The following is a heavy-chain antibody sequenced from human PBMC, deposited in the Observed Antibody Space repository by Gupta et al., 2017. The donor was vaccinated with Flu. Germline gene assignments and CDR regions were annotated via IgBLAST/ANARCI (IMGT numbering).Heavy chain of an antibody. D-gene: IGHD4-23*01. V-gene: IGHV5-51*03. CDR2: SYPDDSDT. CDR3: ATYGGNGRSTFDI. Sequence: EVQLVQSGAEVKKPGESLKIFCKGSGYSFTSYWIGWVRQMPGKGLEWMGISYPDDSDTRYSPSVQGQVTISADKSISTAYLQWSRLKASDTAMYYYATYGGNGRSTFDIWGQGTMVTVSS. CDR1: GYSFTSYW. J-gene: IGHJ3*02.